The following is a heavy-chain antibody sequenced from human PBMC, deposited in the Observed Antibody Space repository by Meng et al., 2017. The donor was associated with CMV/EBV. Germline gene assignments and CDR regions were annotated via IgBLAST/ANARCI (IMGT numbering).Heavy chain of an antibody. CDR3: ARLSARHYYYYGMDV. D-gene: IGHD6-6*01. J-gene: IGHJ6*02. V-gene: IGHV5-51*01. CDR1: GYSFTSYW. CDR2: IYPGDSDT. Sequence: KVSCKGSGYSFTSYWIGWVRQMPGKGLEWVGIIYPGDSDTRYSPSFQGQVTISADKSISTAYLQWSSLKASDTAMYYCARLSARHYYYYGMDVWGQGTTVTVSS.